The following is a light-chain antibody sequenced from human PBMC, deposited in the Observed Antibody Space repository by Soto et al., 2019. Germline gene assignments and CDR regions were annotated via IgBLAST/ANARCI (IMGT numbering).Light chain of an antibody. J-gene: IGKJ1*01. V-gene: IGKV1-5*03. CDR3: QQYNTYSGT. Sequence: DIQMTQFPSTLSASVGDRVTITCRASQSISNRLAWFQQKSGEAPKILIHKVSSLESGVPSRFSGSGSGTKFTLTIRTLQPDDFATYYCQQYNTYSGTFGQGTKVEIK. CDR1: QSISNR. CDR2: KVS.